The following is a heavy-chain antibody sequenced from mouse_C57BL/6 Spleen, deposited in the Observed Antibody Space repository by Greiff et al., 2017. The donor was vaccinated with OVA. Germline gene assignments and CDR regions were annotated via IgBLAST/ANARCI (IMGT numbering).Heavy chain of an antibody. CDR1: GYTFTSYD. Sequence: VQLVESGPELVKPGASVKLSCKASGYTFTSYDINWVKQRPGQGLEWIGWIYPRDGSTKYNEKFKGKATLTVDTSSSTAYMELHSLTSEDSAVYFCARGEATVVAPYAMDYWGQGTSVTVSS. D-gene: IGHD1-1*01. V-gene: IGHV1-85*01. CDR3: ARGEATVVAPYAMDY. J-gene: IGHJ4*01. CDR2: IYPRDGST.